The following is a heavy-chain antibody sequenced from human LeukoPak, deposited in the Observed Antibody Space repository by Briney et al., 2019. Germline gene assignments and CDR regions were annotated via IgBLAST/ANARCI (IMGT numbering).Heavy chain of an antibody. CDR3: AKEVGASTLFDY. D-gene: IGHD1-26*01. V-gene: IGHV3-23*01. J-gene: IGHJ4*02. Sequence: EGSLRLSCASSGFTFSSYAMSWVRPARGKGLEWVSPISWSGGRTYYADSVTGQFIISRDNSKNTLYLQMNSRRADDTAVYYGAKEVGASTLFDYWGQGTLVTVSS. CDR1: GFTFSSYA. CDR2: ISWSGGRT.